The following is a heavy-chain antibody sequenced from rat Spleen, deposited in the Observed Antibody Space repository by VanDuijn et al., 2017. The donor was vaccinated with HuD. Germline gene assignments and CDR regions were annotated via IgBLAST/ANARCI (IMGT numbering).Heavy chain of an antibody. CDR1: GFTFSDYA. Sequence: EVQLVESGGGLVQPGGSLILSCAASGFTFSDYAMAWVRQAPTKGLEWVASISYDGSSTYYRDSVKGRFTISRDNAKSTLYLQMNSLRSEDTATYYCSRTMGITYDYFHYWGQGVMVTVSS. J-gene: IGHJ2*01. V-gene: IGHV5-29*01. CDR2: ISYDGSST. CDR3: SRTMGITYDYFHY. D-gene: IGHD1-9*01.